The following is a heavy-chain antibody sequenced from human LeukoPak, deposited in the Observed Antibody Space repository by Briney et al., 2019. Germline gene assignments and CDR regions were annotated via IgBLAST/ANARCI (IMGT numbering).Heavy chain of an antibody. J-gene: IGHJ4*02. CDR2: INTGNGNT. Sequence: GASVKVSCKASGYTFTTYAMHWVRQAPGQGLEWMGWINTGNGNTKYSQKFQGRVTITRDTSASTAYMELSSLRSDDTAVYYCARDYTGTYPLDHWGQGTLVTVSS. V-gene: IGHV1-3*04. CDR1: GYTFTTYA. D-gene: IGHD3-16*02. CDR3: ARDYTGTYPLDH.